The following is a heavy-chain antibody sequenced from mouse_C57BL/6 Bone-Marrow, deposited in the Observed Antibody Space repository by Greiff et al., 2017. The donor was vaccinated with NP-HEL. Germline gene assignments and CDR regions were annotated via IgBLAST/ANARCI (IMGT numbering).Heavy chain of an antibody. CDR2: FYPGSGSI. CDR1: GYTFTEYT. J-gene: IGHJ1*03. V-gene: IGHV1-62-2*01. Sequence: VQLQESGAELVKPGASVKLSCKASGYTFTEYTIHWVKQRSGQGLEWIGWFYPGSGSIKYNEKFKDKATLTADKSSSTVYMELSRLTSEDSAVYFCARHEGDGNYFYWYFDVWGTGTTVTVSS. CDR3: ARHEGDGNYFYWYFDV. D-gene: IGHD2-1*01.